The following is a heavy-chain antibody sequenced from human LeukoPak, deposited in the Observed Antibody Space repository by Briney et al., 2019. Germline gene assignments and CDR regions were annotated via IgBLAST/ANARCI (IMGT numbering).Heavy chain of an antibody. Sequence: GGTLRLSCAASGFTFSSYGMSWVRQAPGKGLEWVSTISGSAGSTYYADSVKGRFTISRDNSKNTLYLQMNSLRAEDTAVYYCAKAKGWLQIFDYWGQGTLVIVSS. CDR2: ISGSAGST. CDR1: GFTFSSYG. CDR3: AKAKGWLQIFDY. V-gene: IGHV3-23*01. D-gene: IGHD6-19*01. J-gene: IGHJ4*02.